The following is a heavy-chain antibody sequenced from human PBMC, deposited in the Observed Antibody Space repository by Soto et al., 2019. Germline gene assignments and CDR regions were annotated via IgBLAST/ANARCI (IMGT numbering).Heavy chain of an antibody. CDR2: ISSSGGST. D-gene: IGHD2-15*01. CDR3: AKGGSSYYFDY. V-gene: IGHV3-23*01. Sequence: PGGSLRLSCAASGLTFSTYAMAWVRQAPGKGLEWVSGISSSGGSTYYADSVKGRFTISRDNSKNTLYLQMNSLRAEDTAVYYCAKGGSSYYFDYWGQGALVTVSS. CDR1: GLTFSTYA. J-gene: IGHJ4*02.